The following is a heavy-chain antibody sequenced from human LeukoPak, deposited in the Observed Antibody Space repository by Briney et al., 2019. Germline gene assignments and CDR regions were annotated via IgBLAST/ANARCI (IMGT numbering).Heavy chain of an antibody. CDR3: ATPRGDDSSGYYFVFDY. D-gene: IGHD3-22*01. J-gene: IGHJ4*02. CDR1: GYTLTELS. V-gene: IGHV1-24*01. Sequence: ASVKVSCKVSGYTLTELSMHWVRQAPGKGLEWMGGFDPEGGETIYAQKFQGRVTMTEDTSADTAYMELSSLRSEDTAVYYCATPRGDDSSGYYFVFDYWGQGTLVTVSS. CDR2: FDPEGGET.